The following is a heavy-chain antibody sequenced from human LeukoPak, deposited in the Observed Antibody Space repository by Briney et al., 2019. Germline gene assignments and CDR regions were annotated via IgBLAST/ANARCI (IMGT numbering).Heavy chain of an antibody. CDR1: GGSIGSYY. D-gene: IGHD2-15*01. Sequence: ASETLSLTCTVSGGSIGSYYWSWIRQPPGKGLEWIGYIYYSGTTNYNPSLKSRVFMSIDTSNSQFSLKLSSVTAADTAVYYCARLDCSGGSCYSPLDNWFDPWGQGTLVTVSS. CDR2: IYYSGTT. V-gene: IGHV4-59*01. CDR3: ARLDCSGGSCYSPLDNWFDP. J-gene: IGHJ5*02.